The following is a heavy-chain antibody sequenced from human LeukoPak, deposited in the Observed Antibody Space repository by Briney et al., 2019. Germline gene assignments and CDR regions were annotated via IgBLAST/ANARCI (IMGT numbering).Heavy chain of an antibody. Sequence: PSETLSLTCAVYGGSFSGYYWSWIRQPPGKGLEWIGYIYYSGSTYYNPSLKSRVTISVDTSKNQFSLKLSSVTAADTAVYYCARVPTDFWSGSYYFDYWGQGTLVTVSS. D-gene: IGHD3-3*01. J-gene: IGHJ4*02. CDR1: GGSFSGYY. V-gene: IGHV4-34*09. CDR3: ARVPTDFWSGSYYFDY. CDR2: IYYSGST.